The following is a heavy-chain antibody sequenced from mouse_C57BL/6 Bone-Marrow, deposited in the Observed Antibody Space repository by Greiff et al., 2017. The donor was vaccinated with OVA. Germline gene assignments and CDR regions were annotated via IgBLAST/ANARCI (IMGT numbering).Heavy chain of an antibody. CDR2: IWTGGGT. Sequence: VQLKESGPGLVAPSQSLSITCTVSGFSLTSYAISWVRQPPGKGLEWLGVIWTGGGTNYNSALKSRLSISKDNSKSQVFLKMNSLQTDDTARYYCASAIYYGNYFYAMDYWGQGTSVTVSS. CDR1: GFSLTSYA. CDR3: ASAIYYGNYFYAMDY. V-gene: IGHV2-9-1*01. D-gene: IGHD2-1*01. J-gene: IGHJ4*01.